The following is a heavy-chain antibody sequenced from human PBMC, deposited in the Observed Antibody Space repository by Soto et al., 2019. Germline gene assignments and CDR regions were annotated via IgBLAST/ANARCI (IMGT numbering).Heavy chain of an antibody. J-gene: IGHJ4*02. V-gene: IGHV4-59*01. D-gene: IGHD2-8*02. Sequence: PSETLSLTCTVSGGSISSYYWSWIRQPPGKGLEWIGYIHYSGSTNYNPSLKSRVTISVDTSKNQFSLKLSSVTAADTAVYYCARSLVASFDYWGQGTLVTVSS. CDR3: ARSLVASFDY. CDR1: GGSISSYY. CDR2: IHYSGST.